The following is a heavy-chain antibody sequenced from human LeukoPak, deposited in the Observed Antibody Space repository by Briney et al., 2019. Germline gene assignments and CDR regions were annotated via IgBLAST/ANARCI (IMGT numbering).Heavy chain of an antibody. Sequence: PSETLSLTCTVSGGSISSYYWSWIRQPPGKGLEWIGYIYYSGSTNYNPSLKSRVTISVDTSKNQFSLKLSSVTAADTAVYYCARSFYLDYFDYWGQGTLVTVSS. D-gene: IGHD2/OR15-2a*01. V-gene: IGHV4-59*01. J-gene: IGHJ4*02. CDR3: ARSFYLDYFDY. CDR1: GGSISSYY. CDR2: IYYSGST.